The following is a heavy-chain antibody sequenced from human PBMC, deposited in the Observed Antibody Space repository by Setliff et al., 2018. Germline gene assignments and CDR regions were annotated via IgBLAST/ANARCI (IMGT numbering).Heavy chain of an antibody. CDR3: AREDWNGNAFDI. CDR1: GGSTNNYH. J-gene: IGHJ3*02. Sequence: SETLSLTCTVSGGSTNNYHWTWIRQPAGKGLEWIGRLYPNGHTNYNPSLKRRVNMSADSSKNNLPLRLKYVTAADTAVYYCAREDWNGNAFDIWGPGTMVTVSS. V-gene: IGHV4-4*07. D-gene: IGHD1-1*01. CDR2: LYPNGHT.